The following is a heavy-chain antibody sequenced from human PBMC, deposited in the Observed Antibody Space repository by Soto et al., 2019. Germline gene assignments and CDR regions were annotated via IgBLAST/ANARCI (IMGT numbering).Heavy chain of an antibody. CDR3: ASSPRWQWLVSYY. J-gene: IGHJ4*02. CDR1: GGSFSGYY. CDR2: INHSGST. Sequence: SETLSLTCAVYGGSFSGYYWSWIRQPPGKGLEWIGEINHSGSTNYNPSLKSRVTISVDTSKNQFSLKLSSVTAADTAVYYCASSPRWQWLVSYYWGQGTLVTVSS. D-gene: IGHD6-19*01. V-gene: IGHV4-34*01.